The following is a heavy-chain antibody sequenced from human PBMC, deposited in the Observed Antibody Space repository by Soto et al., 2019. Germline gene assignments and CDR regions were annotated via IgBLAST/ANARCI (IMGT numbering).Heavy chain of an antibody. CDR2: ISGSGGST. Sequence: HPGGSLRLSCAASGCTFSSYAMHWVRQAPGKGLEWVSAISGSGGSTYYADSVKGRFTISRDNSKNTLYLQMNSLRAEDTAVYYCAIPGYSSSWYDHDAFDIWGQGTMVTVSS. D-gene: IGHD6-13*01. V-gene: IGHV3-23*01. CDR3: AIPGYSSSWYDHDAFDI. J-gene: IGHJ3*02. CDR1: GCTFSSYA.